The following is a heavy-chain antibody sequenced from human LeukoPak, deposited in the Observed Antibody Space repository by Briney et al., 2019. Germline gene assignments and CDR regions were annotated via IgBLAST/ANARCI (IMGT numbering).Heavy chain of an antibody. J-gene: IGHJ4*02. CDR2: MSSDGRNK. CDR1: GFTFSSYA. V-gene: IGHV3-30*04. D-gene: IGHD3-16*02. Sequence: GGSLRLSCAASGFTFSSYAMHWVRQAPGKGLEWVAVMSSDGRNKYYADSVKGRFTISRDNSKNTLYLQMNSLRAEDTAVYYCARTRSFDYWGQGTLVTVSS. CDR3: ARTRSFDY.